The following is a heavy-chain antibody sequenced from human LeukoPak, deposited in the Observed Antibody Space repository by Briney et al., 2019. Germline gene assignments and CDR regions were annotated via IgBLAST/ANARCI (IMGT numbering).Heavy chain of an antibody. CDR1: GYTFTGYY. J-gene: IGHJ5*02. CDR2: INPNSGGT. D-gene: IGHD3-10*01. V-gene: IGHV1-2*02. CDR3: ARDSGSLNWFDP. Sequence: ASAKVSCKASGYTFTGYYMHWVRQAPGQGLEWMGWINPNSGGTNYAQKFQGRVTMTRDTSISTAYMELSRLRSDDTAVYYCARDSGSLNWFDPWGQGTLVTVSS.